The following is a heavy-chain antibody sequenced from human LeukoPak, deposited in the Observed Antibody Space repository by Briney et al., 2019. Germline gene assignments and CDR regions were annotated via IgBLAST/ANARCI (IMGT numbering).Heavy chain of an antibody. CDR3: MRSVNIVSTMSY. CDR2: MYHSGST. V-gene: IGHV4-38-2*02. D-gene: IGHD5/OR15-5a*01. Sequence: SETLSLTCTVSGFFINSGYYWGWIRQSPGKGLEWIGSMYHSGSTSYNPSLKSRITISLDTSKNQFSLNLRSVTAADTAVYYCMRSVNIVSTMSYWGQGILVTVSS. CDR1: GFFINSGYY. J-gene: IGHJ4*02.